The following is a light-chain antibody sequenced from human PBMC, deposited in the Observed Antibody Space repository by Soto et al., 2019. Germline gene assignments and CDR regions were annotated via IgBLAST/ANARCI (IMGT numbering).Light chain of an antibody. CDR2: GAS. Sequence: EIVLTQSPGTLSLSPGERVTLSCRASQSVSNYLAWYQQKPGQAPRPLIYGASSRATGIPDRFSGSGSGTDFTLTINRLEPEDFAVYYCQQYGDSPSTFGQGTQVDFK. V-gene: IGKV3-20*01. J-gene: IGKJ1*01. CDR1: QSVSNY. CDR3: QQYGDSPST.